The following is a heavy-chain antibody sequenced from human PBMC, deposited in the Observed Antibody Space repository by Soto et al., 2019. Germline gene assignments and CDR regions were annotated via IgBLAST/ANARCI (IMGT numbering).Heavy chain of an antibody. Sequence: SETLSLTCAVYGGSFSGFYWSWIRQPPEKGLEWIGEINHSGSTNFHPSLKSRVTISVDTSKNQFSLKLSSVTAADTAVYYCAREADCSSTSCFSGGNWFDPWGQGTLVTVSS. CDR1: GGSFSGFY. D-gene: IGHD2-2*01. J-gene: IGHJ5*02. CDR2: INHSGST. CDR3: AREADCSSTSCFSGGNWFDP. V-gene: IGHV4-34*01.